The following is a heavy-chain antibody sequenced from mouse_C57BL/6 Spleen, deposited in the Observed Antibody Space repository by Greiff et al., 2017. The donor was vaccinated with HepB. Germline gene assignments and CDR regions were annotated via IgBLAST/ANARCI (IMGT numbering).Heavy chain of an antibody. CDR3: ERALYDGDWYYLDY. Sequence: EVQLQQSGPELVKPGASVKMSCKASGYTFTDYNMHWVKQTHGKSLEWIGYINPNNGGTSYNQKFKGKATLTINKASSTAYMELRSLTSEDSAVYYLERALYDGDWYYLDYWGQGTTLTVSS. D-gene: IGHD2-3*01. CDR1: GYTFTDYN. J-gene: IGHJ2*01. V-gene: IGHV1-22*01. CDR2: INPNNGGT.